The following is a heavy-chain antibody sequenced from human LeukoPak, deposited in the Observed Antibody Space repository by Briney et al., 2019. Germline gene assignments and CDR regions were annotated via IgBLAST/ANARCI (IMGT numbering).Heavy chain of an antibody. J-gene: IGHJ4*02. CDR2: IRQDGREK. CDR1: PGITFSDYW. Sequence: GGSLRLSCAASPGITFSDYWMNWVRQAPGKGLEWVAIIRQDGREKLYLDSVKGRFTISRDNAKNSLYLQMNSLRAEDTAFYYCAMSTVSSGFDRWGQGTLVTVSS. D-gene: IGHD4-17*01. V-gene: IGHV3-7*03. CDR3: AMSTVSSGFDR.